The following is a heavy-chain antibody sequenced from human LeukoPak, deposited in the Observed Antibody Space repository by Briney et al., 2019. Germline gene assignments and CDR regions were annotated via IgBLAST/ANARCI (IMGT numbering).Heavy chain of an antibody. D-gene: IGHD1-1*01. J-gene: IGHJ6*03. Sequence: SETLSLTCTVSGDSISRDGSYWSWIRQYPGKGLEWIGYIYHSGNTYSNPSLKSRVTMSVDTSQNQFSLKIISVTAADTAVYFCARAGRGVNWYYYIDVWGTGTTVTVSS. V-gene: IGHV4-31*03. CDR3: ARAGRGVNWYYYIDV. CDR1: GDSISRDGSY. CDR2: IYHSGNT.